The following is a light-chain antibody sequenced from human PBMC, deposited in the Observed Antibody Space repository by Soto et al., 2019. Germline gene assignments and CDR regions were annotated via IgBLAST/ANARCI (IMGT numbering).Light chain of an antibody. CDR1: QSVSSD. V-gene: IGKV3-15*01. CDR3: QHYNKWPPL. Sequence: MGMTHSGPSSPVSQAERSPPFCRASQSVSSDLAWYQQRPGQAPRLLIHDASTRATGIPARFSGSGSGTEFTLTISSLQSEDFAVYYCQHYNKWPPLFGQGTKVDI. J-gene: IGKJ1*01. CDR2: DAS.